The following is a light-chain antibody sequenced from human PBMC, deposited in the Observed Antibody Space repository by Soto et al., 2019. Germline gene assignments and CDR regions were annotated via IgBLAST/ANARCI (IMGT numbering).Light chain of an antibody. Sequence: QSVLTQPPSASGSPGQSVTISCTGTSSDVGGNNYVSWYQQHPGKAPKLMIYEVSKRPSGVPDRFSGSKSGNTASLTVSGLQAEDEADYYCSSYPGINNFVFGGGTKLTVL. CDR1: SSDVGGNNY. V-gene: IGLV2-8*01. CDR3: SSYPGINNFV. CDR2: EVS. J-gene: IGLJ2*01.